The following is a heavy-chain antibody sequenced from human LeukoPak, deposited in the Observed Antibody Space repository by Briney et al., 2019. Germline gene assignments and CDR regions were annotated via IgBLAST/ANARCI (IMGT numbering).Heavy chain of an antibody. CDR3: ARGGWSHDL. J-gene: IGHJ5*02. Sequence: SETLSLTCFVSGGSMSGHYWTWNRQSPGKGLEWIGYIYYSGDANYNPSLKSRVTISIDTSKNEFSLKLNSVTAADTAVYYCARGGWSHDLWGLGTLVTVSS. D-gene: IGHD2-15*01. CDR1: GGSMSGHY. V-gene: IGHV4-59*11. CDR2: IYYSGDA.